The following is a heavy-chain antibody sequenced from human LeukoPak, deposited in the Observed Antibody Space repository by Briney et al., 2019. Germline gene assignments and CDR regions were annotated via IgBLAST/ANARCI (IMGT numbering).Heavy chain of an antibody. Sequence: PSETLSLTCTVSGGSISSYYWSWIRQPPGKGLEWIGYIYYSGSTNYNPSLKSRVTISVDTSKNQFSLKLSSVTAADTAVYYCARVDIVGATSSYFDYWGQGILVTVSS. D-gene: IGHD1-26*01. J-gene: IGHJ4*02. V-gene: IGHV4-59*01. CDR3: ARVDIVGATSSYFDY. CDR1: GGSISSYY. CDR2: IYYSGST.